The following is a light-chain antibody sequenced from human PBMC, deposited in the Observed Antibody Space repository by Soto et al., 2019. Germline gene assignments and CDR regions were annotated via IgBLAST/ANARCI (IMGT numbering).Light chain of an antibody. J-gene: IGKJ1*01. V-gene: IGKV3-20*01. CDR3: QQFGGSSRT. CDR1: QGISNTY. CDR2: GAS. Sequence: IVLTQSPDTLSLSTGERATLSCRASQGISNTYLAWYQQKPGQAPRLLIYGASFRATGIPDRFTGSGSGTDFTLTITRLEPEDFAVYYCQQFGGSSRTFGQGTKVDIK.